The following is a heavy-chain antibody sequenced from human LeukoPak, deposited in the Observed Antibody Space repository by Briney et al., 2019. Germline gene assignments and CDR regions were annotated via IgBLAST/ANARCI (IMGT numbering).Heavy chain of an antibody. CDR2: ISSSGSTI. V-gene: IGHV3-11*01. Sequence: GGSLRLSCAASGFTFSDYYMSWIRQAPGKGLEWVSYISSSGSTIYYADSVKGRFTISRDNAKNSLYLQMNSLRAEDTAVYYCASPGVIAAARYYYYGMDVWGQGTTVTVSS. D-gene: IGHD6-13*01. CDR1: GFTFSDYY. CDR3: ASPGVIAAARYYYYGMDV. J-gene: IGHJ6*02.